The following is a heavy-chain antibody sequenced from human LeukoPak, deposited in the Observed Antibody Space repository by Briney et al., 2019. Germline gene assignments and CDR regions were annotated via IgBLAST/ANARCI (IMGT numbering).Heavy chain of an antibody. Sequence: GGSLRLSCAASGFTFSSYSLNWVRHAPGKGLEWVSSISTSSSYIYYADSVKGRFTISRDNAKNSLFLQMNSLRAEDTAVYYCARAVITMVRGSGEFDYWGQGTLVTVSS. V-gene: IGHV3-21*01. CDR1: GFTFSSYS. CDR2: ISTSSSYI. D-gene: IGHD3-10*01. CDR3: ARAVITMVRGSGEFDY. J-gene: IGHJ4*02.